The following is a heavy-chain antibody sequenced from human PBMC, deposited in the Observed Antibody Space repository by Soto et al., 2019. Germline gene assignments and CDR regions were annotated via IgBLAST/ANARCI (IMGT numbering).Heavy chain of an antibody. CDR1: GGTFSSYT. Sequence: QVQLVQSGAEVKKPGSSVKVSCKASGGTFSSYTISWVRQAPGQGLEWMGRIIPILGIANYAQKFQGRVTITADKPTSTAYMELSSLRSEDTAVYYCARAPRGYSSGWYAIDYWGQGTLVTVSS. V-gene: IGHV1-69*02. J-gene: IGHJ4*02. CDR3: ARAPRGYSSGWYAIDY. CDR2: IIPILGIA. D-gene: IGHD6-19*01.